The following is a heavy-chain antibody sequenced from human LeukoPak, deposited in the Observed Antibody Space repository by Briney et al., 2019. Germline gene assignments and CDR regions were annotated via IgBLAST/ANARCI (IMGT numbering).Heavy chain of an antibody. CDR1: GYTLTSYG. Sequence: ASVKVSCKASGYTLTSYGISWVRQAPGQGLEWMGWISAYNGNTNYAQKLQGRVTMTTDTSTSTAYMELRSLRSDDTAVYYCARDQARFLEWLLSDYFDYWGQGTLVTVSS. D-gene: IGHD3-3*01. CDR3: ARDQARFLEWLLSDYFDY. CDR2: ISAYNGNT. V-gene: IGHV1-18*01. J-gene: IGHJ4*02.